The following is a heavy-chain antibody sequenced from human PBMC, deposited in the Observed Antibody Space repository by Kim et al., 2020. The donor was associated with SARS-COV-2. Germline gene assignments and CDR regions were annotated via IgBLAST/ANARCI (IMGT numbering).Heavy chain of an antibody. CDR1: GYTFTSYD. Sequence: ASVKVSCKASGYTFTSYDINWVRQATGQGLEWMGWMNPNSGNTGYAQKFQGRVTMTRNTSISTAYMELSSLRSEDTAVYYCARGVNWGWGDYYYYGMDVWGQGTTVTVSS. CDR3: ARGVNWGWGDYYYYGMDV. J-gene: IGHJ6*02. CDR2: MNPNSGNT. D-gene: IGHD7-27*01. V-gene: IGHV1-8*01.